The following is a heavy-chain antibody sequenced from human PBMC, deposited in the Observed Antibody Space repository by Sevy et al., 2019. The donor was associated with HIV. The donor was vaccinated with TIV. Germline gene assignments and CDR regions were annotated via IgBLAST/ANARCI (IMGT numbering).Heavy chain of an antibody. D-gene: IGHD3-22*01. CDR1: GFTLSDYY. V-gene: IGHV3-11*04. J-gene: IGHJ4*02. Sequence: GGSLRLSCAASGFTLSDYYMSWIRQAPGKGLEWVSYISSSGSTKYYADSLKGRFTISRDNAKNSLYLQMNSLRAEDTALYYCARGLRRVYSDNYYDSSGYYSWGQGSLVTVSS. CDR2: ISSSGSTK. CDR3: ARGLRRVYSDNYYDSSGYYS.